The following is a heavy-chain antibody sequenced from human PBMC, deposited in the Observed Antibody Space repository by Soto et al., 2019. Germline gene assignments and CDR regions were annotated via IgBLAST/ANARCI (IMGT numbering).Heavy chain of an antibody. Sequence: QVQLQESGPGLVKPSQTLSLTCTVSGGSISSGDYYWSWIRQPPGKGLEWIGYIYYSGSTYYNPSLKSRVTISVDTSKNQFSLKLSSVTAADPAVYYCAGVTYYYDSSGQLFDYWGQGTLVTVSS. V-gene: IGHV4-30-4*01. J-gene: IGHJ4*02. D-gene: IGHD3-22*01. CDR1: GGSISSGDYY. CDR2: IYYSGST. CDR3: AGVTYYYDSSGQLFDY.